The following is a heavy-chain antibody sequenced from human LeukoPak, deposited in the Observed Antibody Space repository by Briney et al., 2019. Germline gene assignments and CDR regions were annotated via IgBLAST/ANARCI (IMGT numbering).Heavy chain of an antibody. CDR1: GYIFTANN. CDR2: MNPNSGNT. D-gene: IGHD3-10*01. J-gene: IGHJ5*02. V-gene: IGHV1-8*02. Sequence: ASVKVSCKASGYIFTANNMHWVRQATGQGLEWMGWMNPNSGNTGYAQKFQGRVTMTRNTSISTAYMELSSLRSEDTAVYYCARGSVLLWFGEWNWFDPWGQGTLVTVSS. CDR3: ARGSVLLWFGEWNWFDP.